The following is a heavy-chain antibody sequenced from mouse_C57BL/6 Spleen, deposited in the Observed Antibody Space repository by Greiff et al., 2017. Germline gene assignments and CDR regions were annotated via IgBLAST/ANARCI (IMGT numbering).Heavy chain of an antibody. CDR1: GYTFTSYW. CDR3: ARYYGSPYYAMDY. D-gene: IGHD1-1*01. V-gene: IGHV1-64*01. Sequence: VQLQQPGAELVKPGASVKLSCKASGYTFTSYWMHWVKQRPGQGLEWIGMIHPNSGSTNYNEKFKSKATLTVDKSSSTAYMQLSSLTSEDSAVYYCARYYGSPYYAMDYWGQGTSVTVSS. CDR2: IHPNSGST. J-gene: IGHJ4*01.